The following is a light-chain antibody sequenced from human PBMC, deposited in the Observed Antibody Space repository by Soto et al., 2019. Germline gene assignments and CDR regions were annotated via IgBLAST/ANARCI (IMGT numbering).Light chain of an antibody. CDR1: QSVSSY. V-gene: IGKV3-11*01. CDR3: QQRSNWPGT. Sequence: EIVLTQSPATLSLSPGERATLSCRASQSVSSYLAWYQQKPGQAPRLLIYDASNRATGIPARLSGSGSGTGFTLTISSLEPEDFAVYYCQQRSNWPGTFGPGTKVDIK. J-gene: IGKJ3*01. CDR2: DAS.